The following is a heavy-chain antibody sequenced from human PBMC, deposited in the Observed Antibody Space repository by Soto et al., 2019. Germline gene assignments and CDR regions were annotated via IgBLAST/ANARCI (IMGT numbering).Heavy chain of an antibody. D-gene: IGHD3-9*01. Sequence: SLRLSCAASGFTFSTYSVNWVRQAPGKGLEWVSYISASRTFIWYADSVKGRFTISRDNAKNSLYLQMDSLRAEDTALYYCARDAKDLLRYFDWFPTAWGKGTLVTVDS. J-gene: IGHJ5*02. CDR3: ARDAKDLLRYFDWFPTA. CDR1: GFTFSTYS. V-gene: IGHV3-48*01. CDR2: ISASRTFI.